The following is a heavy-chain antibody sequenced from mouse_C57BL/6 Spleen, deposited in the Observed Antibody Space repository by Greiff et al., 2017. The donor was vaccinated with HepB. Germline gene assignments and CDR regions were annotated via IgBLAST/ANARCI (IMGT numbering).Heavy chain of an antibody. CDR1: GYTFTSYW. CDR3: ARSQLRPYYFDY. V-gene: IGHV1-59*01. CDR2: IDPSDSYT. J-gene: IGHJ2*01. D-gene: IGHD3-2*02. Sequence: QVQLQQPGAELVRPGTSVKLSCKASGYTFTSYWMHWVKQRPGQGLEWIGVIDPSDSYTNYNQKFKGKATLTVDTSSSTAYMQLSSLTSEDSAVYYCARSQLRPYYFDYWGQGTTLTVSS.